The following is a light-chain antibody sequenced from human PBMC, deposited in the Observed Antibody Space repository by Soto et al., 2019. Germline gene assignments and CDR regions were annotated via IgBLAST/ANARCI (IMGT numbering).Light chain of an antibody. V-gene: IGLV2-8*01. J-gene: IGLJ1*01. CDR3: SSYAGTNNPNYV. CDR1: SSDIGYYNY. CDR2: EVS. Sequence: QSLLTQPPSASGSPGQSVTTSCTGTSSDIGYYNYVSWYQQHPGKAPKLMISEVSKRPSGVPDRFSGSKSGNTASLTVSGLQADDEADYYCSSYAGTNNPNYVFGTGTKVTVL.